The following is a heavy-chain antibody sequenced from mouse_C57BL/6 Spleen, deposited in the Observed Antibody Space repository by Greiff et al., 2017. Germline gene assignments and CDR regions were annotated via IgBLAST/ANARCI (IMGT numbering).Heavy chain of an antibody. CDR3: ARDYDGYSFAY. CDR2: ISDGGSYT. D-gene: IGHD2-3*01. V-gene: IGHV5-4*01. Sequence: EVHLVESGGGLVKPGGSLKLSCAASGFTFSSYAMSWVRQTPEKRLEWVATISDGGSYTYYPDNVKGRFTISRDNAKNNLYLQMSHLKSEDTAMYYCARDYDGYSFAYWGQGTLVTVSA. CDR1: GFTFSSYA. J-gene: IGHJ3*01.